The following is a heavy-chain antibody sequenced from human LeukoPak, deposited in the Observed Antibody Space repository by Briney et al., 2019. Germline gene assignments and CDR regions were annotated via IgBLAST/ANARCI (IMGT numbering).Heavy chain of an antibody. D-gene: IGHD2-15*01. CDR2: IYYSGST. Sequence: SETLSLTCTVSGGSISSSSYYWGWIRQPPGKGLEWIGSIYYSGSTYYNPSLKSRVTISVDTSKNQFSLKLSSVTAADTAVYYCAVAGLFDYWGQGTLVTVSS. J-gene: IGHJ4*02. CDR3: AVAGLFDY. V-gene: IGHV4-39*07. CDR1: GGSISSSSYY.